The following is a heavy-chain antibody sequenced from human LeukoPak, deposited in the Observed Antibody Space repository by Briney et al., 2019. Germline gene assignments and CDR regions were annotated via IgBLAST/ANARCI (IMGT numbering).Heavy chain of an antibody. CDR2: IYHVGTT. CDR1: GGSISSSYW. CDR3: ARDTTAVTSSAFDS. V-gene: IGHV4-4*02. J-gene: IGHJ4*02. D-gene: IGHD6-19*01. Sequence: SGTLSLTCAVSGGSISSSYWWSWVRQPPGKGLEWLGVIYHVGTTNYNPSLKSRVTISVDKLKNQFSLRLSSVTAADTAVYYCARDTTAVTSSAFDSWGQGTLVTVSS.